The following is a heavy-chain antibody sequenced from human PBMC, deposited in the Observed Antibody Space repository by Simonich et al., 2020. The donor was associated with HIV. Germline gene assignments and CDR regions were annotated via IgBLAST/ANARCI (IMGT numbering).Heavy chain of an antibody. CDR2: ISGSGGST. CDR1: GFTFSGYA. D-gene: IGHD3-3*01. Sequence: EVQLLESGGGLVQPGGSLRLSCAASGFTFSGYAMSWVRQAPGKGREWVSAISGSGGSTYYADSVKGRFTISRDNSKNTLYLQMNSLRAEDTAVYYCAKDRYYNFWSGYYDYWGQGTLVTVSS. J-gene: IGHJ4*02. CDR3: AKDRYYNFWSGYYDY. V-gene: IGHV3-23*01.